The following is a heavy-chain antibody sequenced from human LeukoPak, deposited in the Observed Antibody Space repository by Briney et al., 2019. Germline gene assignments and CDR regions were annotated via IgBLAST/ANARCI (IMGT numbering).Heavy chain of an antibody. D-gene: IGHD3-22*01. J-gene: IGHJ3*02. CDR3: ASELRSSGYSDAFDI. Sequence: PGGSLRLSCAASGFTVSSNYMSWVRQAPGKGLEWVSVIYSGGSTYYADSVKGRFTISRDNSKNTLYLQMNSLRAEDTAVYYCASELRSSGYSDAFDIWGQGTMVTVSS. CDR1: GFTVSSNY. V-gene: IGHV3-66*02. CDR2: IYSGGST.